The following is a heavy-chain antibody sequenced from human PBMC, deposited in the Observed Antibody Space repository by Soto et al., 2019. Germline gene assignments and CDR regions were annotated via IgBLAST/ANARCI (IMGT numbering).Heavy chain of an antibody. CDR2: ISTSGNV. D-gene: IGHD3-3*01. J-gene: IGHJ4*02. V-gene: IGHV4-4*07. Sequence: PSETLSLTCTVSGGSLTKYYWSWIRQPDGKGLEWIGRISTSGNVVSKASLRSRLTMSVDTSKNQLSLRLTSVTAADTAVYYCASDNNDFWSLYPLAFDYWGQGALVTVSS. CDR3: ASDNNDFWSLYPLAFDY. CDR1: GGSLTKYY.